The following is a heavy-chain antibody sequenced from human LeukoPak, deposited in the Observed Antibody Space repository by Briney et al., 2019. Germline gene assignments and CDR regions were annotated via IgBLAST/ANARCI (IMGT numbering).Heavy chain of an antibody. Sequence: GGSLRLSCVASGFPFSSYGMHWVRQAPGKGLEWVAVIWSVGGAEYYADSVKGRFTLSRDNSKNTLYLQMNSLRAEDTALYYCAGDWGYYSDQYYGMDVWGQGTTVTVSS. V-gene: IGHV3-33*01. J-gene: IGHJ6*02. CDR2: IWSVGGAE. CDR1: GFPFSSYG. CDR3: AGDWGYYSDQYYGMDV. D-gene: IGHD2-15*01.